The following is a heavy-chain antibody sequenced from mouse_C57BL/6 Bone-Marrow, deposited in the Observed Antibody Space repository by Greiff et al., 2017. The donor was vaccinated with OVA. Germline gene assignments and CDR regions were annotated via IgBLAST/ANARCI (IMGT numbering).Heavy chain of an antibody. J-gene: IGHJ4*01. CDR2: ISSGSSTI. V-gene: IGHV5-17*01. D-gene: IGHD2-2*01. CDR3: ASRLLWLRAYYYAMDY. CDR1: GFTFSDYG. Sequence: DVMLVESGGGLVKPGGSLKLSCAASGFTFSDYGMHWVRQAPEKGLEWVAYISSGSSTIYYADTVKGRFTISRDNAKNTLCLQMTSLRSEDTAMYYCASRLLWLRAYYYAMDYWGQGTSVTVSS.